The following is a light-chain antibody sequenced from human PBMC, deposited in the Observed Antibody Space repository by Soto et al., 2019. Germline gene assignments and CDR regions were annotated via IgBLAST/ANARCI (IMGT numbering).Light chain of an antibody. CDR2: DVS. CDR1: IDDVTAYYR. V-gene: IGLV2-18*01. CDR3: SVYTRTSTYV. Sequence: QSALTQPPSVSGSPGQSVTISCSGTIDDVTAYYRVSWYQQTPGTAPKLMIYDVSNRPSGVPDRFSGSRSGNTASLIISGLQAEDEGDYYCSVYTRTSTYVFGTGTKVTVL. J-gene: IGLJ1*01.